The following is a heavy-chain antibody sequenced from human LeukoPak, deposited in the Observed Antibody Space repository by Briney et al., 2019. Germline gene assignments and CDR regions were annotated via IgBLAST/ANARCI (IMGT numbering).Heavy chain of an antibody. Sequence: SETLSLTCAVSGGSISSGGYSWSWIRQPPGKGLEWIGEINHSGSTNYNPSLKSRVTISVDTSKNQFSLKLSSVTAADTAVYYCARGWADYWGQGTLVTVSS. J-gene: IGHJ4*02. V-gene: IGHV4-34*01. CDR1: GGSISSGGYS. CDR2: INHSGST. D-gene: IGHD7-27*01. CDR3: ARGWADY.